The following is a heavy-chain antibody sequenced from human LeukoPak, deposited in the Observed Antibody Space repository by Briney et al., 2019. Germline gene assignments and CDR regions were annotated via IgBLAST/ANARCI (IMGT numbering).Heavy chain of an antibody. J-gene: IGHJ6*02. Sequence: PGGSLRLSCTASGFTVRTNYMSWVRQAPGKGLEFVSVIYSDGSSYYADSVKGRFTISRDNSKNTLYLQMNSLRAEDTAVYYCARDLGHYYGMDVWGQGTTVTVSS. CDR3: ARDLGHYYGMDV. V-gene: IGHV3-53*01. CDR2: IYSDGSS. CDR1: GFTVRTNY.